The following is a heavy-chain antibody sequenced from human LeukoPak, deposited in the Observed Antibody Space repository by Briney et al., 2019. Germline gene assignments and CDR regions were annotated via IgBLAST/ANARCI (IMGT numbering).Heavy chain of an antibody. CDR2: INTNTGNP. CDR1: GYTFTGYY. J-gene: IGHJ4*02. V-gene: IGHV7-4-1*02. Sequence: ASVKVSCKASGYTFTGYYMHWVRQAPGQGLEWMGWINTNTGNPTYAQGFTGRFVFSLDTSVSTAYLQISSLKAEDIAVYYCAREAGWFGESYFDYWGQGTLVTVSS. D-gene: IGHD3-10*01. CDR3: AREAGWFGESYFDY.